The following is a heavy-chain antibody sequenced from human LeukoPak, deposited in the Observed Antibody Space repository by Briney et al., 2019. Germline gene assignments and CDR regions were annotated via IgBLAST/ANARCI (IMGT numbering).Heavy chain of an antibody. CDR2: INPNSGGT. CDR3: RRYCSSTSCYKRGYFDL. J-gene: IGHJ2*01. CDR1: GYTFTGYY. Sequence: ASVKVSCKASGYTFTGYYMHWVRQAPGQGLEWMGWINPNSGGTNYAQKFQGRVTMTRDTSISTAYMELSRLRSDDTAVYYCRRYCSSTSCYKRGYFDLWGRGTLVTVSS. V-gene: IGHV1-2*02. D-gene: IGHD2-2*02.